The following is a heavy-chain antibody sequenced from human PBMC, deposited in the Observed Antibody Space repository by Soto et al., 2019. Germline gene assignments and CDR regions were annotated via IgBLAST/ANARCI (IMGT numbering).Heavy chain of an antibody. D-gene: IGHD2-21*02. CDR3: TTEYCGGDCYRSPLTYNWFDL. CDR1: GFTFSNAW. V-gene: IGHV3-15*01. CDR2: IKSKTDGGTT. J-gene: IGHJ5*02. Sequence: EVQLVESGGGLVKPGGSLRLSCAASGFTFSNAWMSWVRQAPGKGLEWVGRIKSKTDGGTTDYAAPVKGRFTIARDDSKNALYLQMNSLKTEDPAVYYCTTEYCGGDCYRSPLTYNWFDLWGQATLVTVSS.